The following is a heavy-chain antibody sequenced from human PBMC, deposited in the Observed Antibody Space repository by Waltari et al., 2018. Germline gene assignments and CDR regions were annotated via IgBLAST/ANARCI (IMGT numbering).Heavy chain of an antibody. CDR2: IIPIFGTA. CDR1: GGTFSSYA. Sequence: QVQLVQSGAEVKKPGSSVKVSCKASGGTFSSYAISWVRQAPGQGLEWMGGIIPIFGTANYAQKFQGRVTITADESTSTAYMELSSLRSEDTAVYYCASAQNYGGNSDTLKAFDIWGQGTMVTVSS. J-gene: IGHJ3*02. D-gene: IGHD2-21*02. V-gene: IGHV1-69*13. CDR3: ASAQNYGGNSDTLKAFDI.